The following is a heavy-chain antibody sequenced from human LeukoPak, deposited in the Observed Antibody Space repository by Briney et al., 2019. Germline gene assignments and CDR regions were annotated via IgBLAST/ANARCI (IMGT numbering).Heavy chain of an antibody. J-gene: IGHJ4*02. D-gene: IGHD6-19*01. CDR2: FDPEDGET. Sequence: ASVKVSCKVSGYTLTELSMHWVRQAPGKGLEWMGGFDPEDGETIYAQKFQGRVAMTEDTSTDTAYMELSSLRSEDTAMYYCATDRISGWYYFDYWGQGTLVTVSS. CDR3: ATDRISGWYYFDY. CDR1: GYTLTELS. V-gene: IGHV1-24*01.